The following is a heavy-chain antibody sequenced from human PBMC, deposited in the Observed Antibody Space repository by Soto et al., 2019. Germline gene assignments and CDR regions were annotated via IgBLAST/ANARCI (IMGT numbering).Heavy chain of an antibody. V-gene: IGHV3-23*01. CDR1: GFPFSSYS. Sequence: PGGSLILSCAASGFPFSSYSMNWVRQAPGKGLEWVSLIGGDGGSTYYADSVRGRFTISRDNSKNTLYLQMNSLRAEDTAIYYCAKAYSSIWSHWYFDLWGLGTLVTVSS. D-gene: IGHD6-13*01. CDR3: AKAYSSIWSHWYFDL. CDR2: IGGDGGST. J-gene: IGHJ2*01.